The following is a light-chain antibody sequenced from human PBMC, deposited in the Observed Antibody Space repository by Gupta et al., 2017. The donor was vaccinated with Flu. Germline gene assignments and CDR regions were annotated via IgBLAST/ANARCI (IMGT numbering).Light chain of an antibody. CDR2: VKD. J-gene: IGLJ3*02. V-gene: IGLV3-19*01. CDR1: SPRNFY. CDR3: NSRETSGDNLVV. Sequence: SSELTQHTAVSVAFRLTVRIPCQGDSPRNFYASWSQQKPRQAPLLVIYVKDNRPSATPDRISFSGSGNRASVTITGAQAEDEADYYCNSRETSGDNLVVFGGGTKLTVL.